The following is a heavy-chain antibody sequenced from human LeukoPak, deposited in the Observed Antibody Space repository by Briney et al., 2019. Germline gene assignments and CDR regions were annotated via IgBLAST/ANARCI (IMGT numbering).Heavy chain of an antibody. CDR1: GFTFSAYS. CDR2: INGRGITI. Sequence: GGSLRLSCAASGFTFSAYSMDWVRHTPGRGLEWVANINGRGITIHYADSFRGRFTISRDNTKNSLNLQMNNLRAEDTGLYYCARDQPSVGWGFDSWGQGTLVIVSS. V-gene: IGHV3-48*04. CDR3: ARDQPSVGWGFDS. D-gene: IGHD2-15*01. J-gene: IGHJ4*02.